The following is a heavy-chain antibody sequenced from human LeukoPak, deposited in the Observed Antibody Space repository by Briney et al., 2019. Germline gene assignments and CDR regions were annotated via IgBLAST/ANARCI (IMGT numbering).Heavy chain of an antibody. CDR3: ARGRGYCSSTSCHLEFDP. Sequence: ASVKVSCKASGYTFTSYDINWVRQATGQGLEWMGWMNPNSGNTGYAQKFQGRVTITRSTSISTAYMELSSLRSEDTAVYYCARGRGYCSSTSCHLEFDPWGQGTLVTVSS. CDR2: MNPNSGNT. CDR1: GYTFTSYD. D-gene: IGHD2-2*01. V-gene: IGHV1-8*03. J-gene: IGHJ5*02.